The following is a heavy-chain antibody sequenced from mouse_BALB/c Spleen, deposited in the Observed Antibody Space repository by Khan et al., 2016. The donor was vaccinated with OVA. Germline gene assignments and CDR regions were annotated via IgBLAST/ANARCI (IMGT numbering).Heavy chain of an antibody. CDR1: GYTFTNYW. J-gene: IGHJ2*01. D-gene: IGHD3-1*01. V-gene: IGHV1-63*02. CDR3: ARRGATRATWGYFDY. CDR2: FFPGGGYT. Sequence: QVQLQQSGAELVRPGTSVKMSCKAAGYTFTNYWIGWVKQRPGHGLEWIGDFFPGGGYTNYNEKFKGKATLTADTSSSTAYMQLSSLTSEDSALCYCARRGATRATWGYFDYWGQGTTLKGSP.